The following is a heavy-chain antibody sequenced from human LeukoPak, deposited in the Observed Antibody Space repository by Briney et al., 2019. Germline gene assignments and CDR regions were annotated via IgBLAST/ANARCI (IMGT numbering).Heavy chain of an antibody. Sequence: GGSLRLSCAASGFTFSSYAMSWVRQAPGKGLEWGSAISGSGGSTYYADSVKGRFTISRDNSKNTLYLQMNSLRAEDTDVDYCAKQFGIAVAGTDYWGQGTLVTVSS. V-gene: IGHV3-23*01. CDR3: AKQFGIAVAGTDY. CDR2: ISGSGGST. J-gene: IGHJ4*02. D-gene: IGHD6-19*01. CDR1: GFTFSSYA.